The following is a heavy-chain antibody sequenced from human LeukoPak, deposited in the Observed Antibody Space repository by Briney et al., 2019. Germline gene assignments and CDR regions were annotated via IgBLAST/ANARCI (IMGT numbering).Heavy chain of an antibody. CDR3: SRGGAPAGYAYDI. V-gene: IGHV3-53*01. CDR1: GFTVSNSY. CDR2: IYRDGST. J-gene: IGHJ3*02. Sequence: GGSLRLSCAASGFTVSNSYMTWVRQAPGKGLEWVSVIYRDGSTYYPDSVKGRFTISRDNAKNSFYLQMDNLRPGDTAVYYCSRGGAPAGYAYDIWGHGTVVTVSS. D-gene: IGHD6-13*01.